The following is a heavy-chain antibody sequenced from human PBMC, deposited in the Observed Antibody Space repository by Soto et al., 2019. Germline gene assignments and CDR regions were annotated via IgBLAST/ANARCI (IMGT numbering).Heavy chain of an antibody. D-gene: IGHD3-10*01. CDR3: ASGRGNYFYYMDV. CDR1: GFTFSSSG. V-gene: IGHV3-33*01. J-gene: IGHJ6*03. Sequence: QVQLVESGGGVVQPGRSLRLSCAASGFTFSSSGMHWVRQAPGKGLEWVALIWYDGSYTYYADSVKGRFTISRDNSKNTLHLQMNSLRAEDTAVYYCASGRGNYFYYMDVWGKGTTVTVSS. CDR2: IWYDGSYT.